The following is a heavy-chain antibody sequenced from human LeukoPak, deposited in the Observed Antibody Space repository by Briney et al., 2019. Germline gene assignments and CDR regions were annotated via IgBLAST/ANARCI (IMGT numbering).Heavy chain of an antibody. CDR1: GGSISSDY. V-gene: IGHV4-4*07. CDR2: IYTSGST. CDR3: ARVGRQRHNYYYGLDV. J-gene: IGHJ6*02. Sequence: SETLSLTCTVSGGSISSDYWSWIRQPAGKGLEWIGRIYTSGSTNYNPSLKSRVTMSVDTSKNQFSLKLSSVTAADTAVYYCARVGRQRHNYYYGLDVWGQGTTVTVSS.